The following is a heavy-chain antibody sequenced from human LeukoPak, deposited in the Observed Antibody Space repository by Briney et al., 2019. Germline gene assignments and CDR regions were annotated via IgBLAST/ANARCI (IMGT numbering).Heavy chain of an antibody. D-gene: IGHD6-19*01. Sequence: GRSLRLSCAASGFTFSSYAMHWVRQAPGKGLEWVAVISYDGSNKYYADSVKGRFTISRDNSKNTLYLQMNSLKTEDTAVYYCTTDQEIAVAGAGGYNWFDPWGQGTLVTVSS. CDR1: GFTFSSYA. CDR2: ISYDGSNK. V-gene: IGHV3-30-3*01. J-gene: IGHJ5*02. CDR3: TTDQEIAVAGAGGYNWFDP.